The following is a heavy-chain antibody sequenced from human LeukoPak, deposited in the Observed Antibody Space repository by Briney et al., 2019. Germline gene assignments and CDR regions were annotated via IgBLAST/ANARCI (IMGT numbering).Heavy chain of an antibody. V-gene: IGHV3-30*03. CDR3: ARERSDTLVRGVPIFDY. D-gene: IGHD3-10*01. Sequence: PGGSLRLSCAASGFTFSSYGMHWVRQAPGKGLEWVAVISYDGSNKYYADSVKGRFTISRDNSKSTLYLQMNSLRAEDTAVYYCARERSDTLVRGVPIFDYWGQGTLVTVSS. CDR1: GFTFSSYG. J-gene: IGHJ4*02. CDR2: ISYDGSNK.